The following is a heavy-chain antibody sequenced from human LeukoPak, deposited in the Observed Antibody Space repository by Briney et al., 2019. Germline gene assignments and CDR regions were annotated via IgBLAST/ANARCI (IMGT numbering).Heavy chain of an antibody. V-gene: IGHV4-4*07. Sequence: PSETLSLTCTVSGDSISSYYWSWIRQPAGKGLEWIGRIYTSGSTNYNPSLKSRVTMSLDTSKNQFSLKLSSVTAADTAVYYCARLINKPIAATGTGPFDHWGQGTLVTVSS. CDR2: IYTSGST. CDR1: GDSISSYY. CDR3: ARLINKPIAATGTGPFDH. D-gene: IGHD6-13*01. J-gene: IGHJ4*02.